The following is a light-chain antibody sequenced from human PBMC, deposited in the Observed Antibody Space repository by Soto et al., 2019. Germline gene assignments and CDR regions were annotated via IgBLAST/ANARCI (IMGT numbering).Light chain of an antibody. CDR2: DAS. CDR3: QQYGSSPLT. CDR1: QNVDSTY. V-gene: IGKV3-20*01. J-gene: IGKJ4*01. Sequence: DIVLTQSPGTLSLSPGERSTLSCRASQNVDSTYLAWYQQKPGQAPRLLIYDASNRATGIPARFSGSGSGTDFTLTISSLEPEDFAVYHCQQYGSSPLTFGGGTKVDIK.